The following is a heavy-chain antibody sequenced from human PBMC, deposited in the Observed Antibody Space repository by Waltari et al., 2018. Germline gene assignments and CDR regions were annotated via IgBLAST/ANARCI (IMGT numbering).Heavy chain of an antibody. CDR1: GFTVSSNY. V-gene: IGHV3-53*01. J-gene: IGHJ6*03. CDR2: IYSGGST. D-gene: IGHD4-17*01. Sequence: EVQLVESGGGLIQPGGSLRLSCAASGFTVSSNYMSWVRQAPGTGLEWVSVIYSGGSTYYADSVKGRFTISRDNSKNTLYLQMNSLRAEDTAVYYCARVPDYDYYYYYMDVWGKGTTVTVSS. CDR3: ARVPDYDYYYYYMDV.